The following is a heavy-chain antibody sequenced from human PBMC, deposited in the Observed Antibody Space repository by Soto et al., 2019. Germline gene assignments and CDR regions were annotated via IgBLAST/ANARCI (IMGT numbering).Heavy chain of an antibody. CDR3: ARSMAFGGVIDDYYYYYMDV. D-gene: IGHD3-16*02. CDR1: GGSISSYY. J-gene: IGHJ6*03. Sequence: SETLSLTCTVSGGSISSYYWSWIRQPPGKGLEWIGYIYYSGSTNYNPSLKSRVTISVDTSKNQFSLKLSSVTAADTAVYYCARSMAFGGVIDDYYYYYMDVWGKGTTVTVSS. V-gene: IGHV4-59*01. CDR2: IYYSGST.